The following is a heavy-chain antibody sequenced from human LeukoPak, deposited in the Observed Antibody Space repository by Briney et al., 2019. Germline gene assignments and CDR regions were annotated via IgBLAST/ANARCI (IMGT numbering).Heavy chain of an antibody. CDR1: GFTFSSYA. CDR2: ISGSGGST. J-gene: IGHJ5*02. CDR3: AKDPLDIVVVPAAKGFDP. V-gene: IGHV3-23*01. D-gene: IGHD2-2*01. Sequence: GGSLRLSCAASGFTFSSYAMSWVRQAPGKGLEWVSAISGSGGSTYYADSVKGRFTISRDNSKNTLYLQMNSLRAEDTAVYYCAKDPLDIVVVPAAKGFDPWGQGTLVTVSS.